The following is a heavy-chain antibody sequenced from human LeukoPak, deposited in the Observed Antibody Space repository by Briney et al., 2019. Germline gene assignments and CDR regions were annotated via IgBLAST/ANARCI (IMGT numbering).Heavy chain of an antibody. CDR2: INPNSGGT. D-gene: IGHD4-17*01. J-gene: IGHJ4*02. CDR3: ARLGDYTDFDY. Sequence: MGWINPNSGGTNYAQKFQGWVTMTRDTSISTAYMELSRLRSDDTAVYYCARLGDYTDFDYWGQGTLVTVSS. V-gene: IGHV1-2*04.